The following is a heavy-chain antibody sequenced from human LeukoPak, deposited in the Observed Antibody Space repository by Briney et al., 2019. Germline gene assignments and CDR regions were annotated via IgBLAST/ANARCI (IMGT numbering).Heavy chain of an antibody. J-gene: IGHJ4*02. D-gene: IGHD6-6*01. CDR2: IYYSGST. Sequence: SETLSLTCTVSGGSISSYYWSWIRQPPGKGLEWIGYIYYSGSTNYNPSLKSRVTISVDTSKNQFSLKLSSVTAADTAVYYCARANYIAARPYYFDYWGQGTLVTVSS. V-gene: IGHV4-59*01. CDR1: GGSISSYY. CDR3: ARANYIAARPYYFDY.